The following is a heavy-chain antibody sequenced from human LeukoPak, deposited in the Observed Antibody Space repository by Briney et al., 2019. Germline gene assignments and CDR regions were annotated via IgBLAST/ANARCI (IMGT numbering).Heavy chain of an antibody. Sequence: GGSLRLSCAASGFTFSSSAMSWVRQVPGKGLEWVSGISASGGSTSYADSVRGRFTISRDNSKNTLYLQMNSLRAEDTAVYYCARDSIFGVVIPHPDYYYGMDVWGQGTTVTVSS. CDR2: ISASGGST. CDR1: GFTFSSSA. V-gene: IGHV3-23*01. CDR3: ARDSIFGVVIPHPDYYYGMDV. J-gene: IGHJ6*02. D-gene: IGHD3-3*01.